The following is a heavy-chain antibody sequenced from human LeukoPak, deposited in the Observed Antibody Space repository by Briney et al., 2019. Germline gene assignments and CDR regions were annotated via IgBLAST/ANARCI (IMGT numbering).Heavy chain of an antibody. CDR3: ARGEIGVAGPGVLGY. V-gene: IGHV4-59*01. CDR2: IHHSGST. J-gene: IGHJ4*02. Sequence: PSETLSLTCTVSGGSISSYYWSWIRQPPGKGLEWIGYIHHSGSTIYNPSLKSRVTMSVDTSKNQFSLKLTSVTAADTAVYYCARGEIGVAGPGVLGYWGQGTLVTVSS. D-gene: IGHD6-13*01. CDR1: GGSISSYY.